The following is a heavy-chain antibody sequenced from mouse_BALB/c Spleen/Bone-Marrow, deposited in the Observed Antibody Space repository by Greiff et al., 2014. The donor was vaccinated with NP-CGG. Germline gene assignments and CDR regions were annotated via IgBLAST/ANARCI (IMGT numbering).Heavy chain of an antibody. CDR1: GFTFSDFY. V-gene: IGHV5-4*02. D-gene: IGHD2-14*01. J-gene: IGHJ4*01. CDR2: ISDGGSYI. Sequence: EVQVVESGGGLVKPGGSLKLSCAASGFTFSDFYMYWVRQTPEKRLEWVATISDGGSYIYYPDSVKGRFTISRDDAKNNLYLQMSSLKSEDTAMYYCTGDRGVQGYAMDYWGQGTSVTVSS. CDR3: TGDRGVQGYAMDY.